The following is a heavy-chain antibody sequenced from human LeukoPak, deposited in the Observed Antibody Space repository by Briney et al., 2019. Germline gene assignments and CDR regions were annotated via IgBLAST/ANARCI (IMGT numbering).Heavy chain of an antibody. CDR3: AREAINYYGSGSYYDY. Sequence: SETLSLTCTVSGGSISSGDYYWSWIRQPPGKGLEWIGYTYYSRSTYYNPSLKSRVTISVDTSKNQFPLKLSSVTAADTAVYYCAREAINYYGSGSYYDYWGQGTLVTVSS. CDR1: GGSISSGDYY. D-gene: IGHD3-10*01. CDR2: TYYSRST. J-gene: IGHJ4*02. V-gene: IGHV4-30-4*01.